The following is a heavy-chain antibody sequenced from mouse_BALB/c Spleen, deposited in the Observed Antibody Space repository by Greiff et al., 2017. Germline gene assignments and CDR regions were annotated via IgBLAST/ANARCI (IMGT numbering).Heavy chain of an antibody. CDR2: INPSSGYT. V-gene: IGHV1-4*01. Sequence: VQLQQSGAELARPGASVKMSCKASGYTFTSYTMHWVKQRPGQGLEWIGYINPSSGYTNYNQKFKDKATLTADKSSSTAYMQLSSLTSEDSAVYYCGAYEPFAYWGQGTLVTVSA. J-gene: IGHJ3*01. CDR1: GYTFTSYT. CDR3: GAYEPFAY. D-gene: IGHD2-3*01.